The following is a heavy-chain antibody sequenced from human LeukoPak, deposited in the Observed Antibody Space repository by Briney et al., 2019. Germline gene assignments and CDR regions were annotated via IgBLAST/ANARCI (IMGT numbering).Heavy chain of an antibody. D-gene: IGHD3-3*01. J-gene: IGHJ6*02. CDR3: ARDGYYDFWSGPTSSYYYGMDV. CDR2: IYYSGST. Sequence: SETLSLTCTVSGGSISSGGYYWSWIRQHPGKGLEWIGYIYYSGSTYYNPSLKSRVTISVDTSKNQFSLKLSSVTAADTAVYYCARDGYYDFWSGPTSSYYYGMDVWGQGTTVTVS. V-gene: IGHV4-31*03. CDR1: GGSISSGGYY.